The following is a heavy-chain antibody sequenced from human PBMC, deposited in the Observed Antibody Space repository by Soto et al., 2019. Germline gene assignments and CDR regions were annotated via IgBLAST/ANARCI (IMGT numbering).Heavy chain of an antibody. CDR3: ARDNGYSSSWYHPLYYYYYYGMDV. CDR2: IWYDGSNK. J-gene: IGHJ6*02. V-gene: IGHV3-33*01. D-gene: IGHD6-13*01. CDR1: GFTFSSYG. Sequence: GGSLSLSCAASGFTFSSYGMHWVRQAPGKGLEWAAVIWYDGSNKYYADSVKGRFTISRDNSKNTLYLQMNSLKAEDTAEYNSARDNGYSSSWYHPLYYYYYYGMDVWGQGTTVTVSS.